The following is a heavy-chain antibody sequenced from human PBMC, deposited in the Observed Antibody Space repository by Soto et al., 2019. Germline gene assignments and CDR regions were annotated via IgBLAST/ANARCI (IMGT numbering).Heavy chain of an antibody. Sequence: GGSLRLSCAASGFSFSNSMSWIRQAPGKGLEWLAHIHENGHFKFYVDSVKGRFTISRDDALNSLYLQMNSLRAEDTAMYYCARDEGVPINYRFDYWGQGTLVTVSS. CDR1: GFSFSNS. D-gene: IGHD4-4*01. CDR3: ARDEGVPINYRFDY. CDR2: IHENGHFK. J-gene: IGHJ4*02. V-gene: IGHV3-7*03.